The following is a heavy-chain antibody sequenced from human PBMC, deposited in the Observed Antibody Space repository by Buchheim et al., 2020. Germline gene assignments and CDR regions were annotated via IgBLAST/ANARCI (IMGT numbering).Heavy chain of an antibody. J-gene: IGHJ6*03. V-gene: IGHV3-48*03. CDR1: GFTFSSYE. D-gene: IGHD3-10*01. Sequence: EVQLVESGGGLVQPGGSLRLSCAASGFTFSSYEMYWVRQAPGKGLEWVSYISGSGSTIYYADSVEGRFTISRDNAKNSLYLQMNSLRAEDTAVYYCARDSSAMIRGVVLDYYYMDVWGKGTT. CDR2: ISGSGSTI. CDR3: ARDSSAMIRGVVLDYYYMDV.